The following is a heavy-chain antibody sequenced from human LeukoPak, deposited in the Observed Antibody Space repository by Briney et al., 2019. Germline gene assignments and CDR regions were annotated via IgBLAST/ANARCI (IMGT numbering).Heavy chain of an antibody. D-gene: IGHD2-2*01. CDR3: ARDWQGSPGYYFHY. V-gene: IGHV3-30*04. J-gene: IGHJ4*02. CDR2: ISYGETNK. Sequence: GGSLRLSCAASGFSFSSYAMHWVRQAPGKGLEWVAVISYGETNKYYGDSVKGRFTISRDNSKNTLYLQMNSLRAEDTAVYYCARDWQGSPGYYFHYWGQGTLVTVSS. CDR1: GFSFSSYA.